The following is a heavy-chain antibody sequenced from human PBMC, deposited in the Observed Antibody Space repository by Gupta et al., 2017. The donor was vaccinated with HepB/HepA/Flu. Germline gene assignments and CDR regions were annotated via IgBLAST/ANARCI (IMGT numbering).Heavy chain of an antibody. CDR2: ISSSGSTI. D-gene: IGHD4-23*01. CDR1: GFTFSSYE. CDR3: ARDVGKSPYYYYGMDV. J-gene: IGHJ6*02. V-gene: IGHV3-48*03. Sequence: EVQLVESGGGLVQPGGSLRLSCAASGFTFSSYEMNWVRQAPGKGLEWVSYISSSGSTIYYADSVKGRFTISRDNAKNSLYLQMNSLRAEDTAVYYCARDVGKSPYYYYGMDVWGQGTTGTVAS.